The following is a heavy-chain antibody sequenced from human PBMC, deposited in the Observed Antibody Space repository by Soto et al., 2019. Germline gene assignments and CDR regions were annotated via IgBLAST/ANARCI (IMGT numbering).Heavy chain of an antibody. J-gene: IGHJ5*02. CDR1: GGSISSYY. Sequence: SETLSLTCTVSGGSISSYYWSWIRQPPGKGLEWIGYVYNSGSTNYNPSLKSRVTVSIDTSKNQFSLKLTSLTATDTAVYYCARGGPSSKWLDPWGQGTLVTVSS. V-gene: IGHV4-59*01. CDR3: ARGGPSSKWLDP. CDR2: VYNSGST.